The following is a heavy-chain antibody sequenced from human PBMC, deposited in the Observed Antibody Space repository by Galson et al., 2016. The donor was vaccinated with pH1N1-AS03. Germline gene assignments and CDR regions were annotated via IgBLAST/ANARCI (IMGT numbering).Heavy chain of an antibody. CDR1: GYIFTGFY. D-gene: IGHD3/OR15-3a*01. CDR3: ARDPRGPCTSATCPTTYDFGMDV. Sequence: SVKVSCKASGYIFTGFYVHWVRQAPGQGLEWMGWINPDSGVTNYAQKFEGWVTMTRDTSVSTAYMELYGLKSDDTAVYYCARDPRGPCTSATCPTTYDFGMDVWGQGTTVIVSS. CDR2: INPDSGVT. V-gene: IGHV1-2*04. J-gene: IGHJ6*02.